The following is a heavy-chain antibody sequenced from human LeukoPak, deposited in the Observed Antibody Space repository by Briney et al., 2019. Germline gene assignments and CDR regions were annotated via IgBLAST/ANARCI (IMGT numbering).Heavy chain of an antibody. V-gene: IGHV3-48*04. CDR2: ISSSGSTI. D-gene: IGHD5-18*01. CDR1: GFTFSSYW. CDR3: ARALFAPNGYGFPY. J-gene: IGHJ4*02. Sequence: GGSLRLSCAASGFTFSSYWMSWVRQAPGKGLEWVSYISSSGSTIYYADSVKGRFTISRDNAKNSLYLQMNSLRAEDTAVYYCARALFAPNGYGFPYWGQGTLVTVSS.